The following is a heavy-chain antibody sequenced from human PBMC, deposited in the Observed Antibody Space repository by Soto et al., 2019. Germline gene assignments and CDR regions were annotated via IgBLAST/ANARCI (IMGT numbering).Heavy chain of an antibody. CDR2: ISDSGGST. CDR1: GFTFSGYA. V-gene: IGHV3-23*01. Sequence: EVQLLESGGGLVQPGGSLRLSCAASGFTFSGYAMNWVRQAPGKGLKWVSSISDSGGSTSYADSVKGRFTISRDNSKNTLYLQLNSLRAEDTAVYYCAKAYYDFWSGPDYWGQGTLVTVS. D-gene: IGHD3-3*01. J-gene: IGHJ4*02. CDR3: AKAYYDFWSGPDY.